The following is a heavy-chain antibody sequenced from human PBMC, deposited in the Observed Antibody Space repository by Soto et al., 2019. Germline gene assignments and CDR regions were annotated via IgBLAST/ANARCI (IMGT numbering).Heavy chain of an antibody. V-gene: IGHV3-23*01. Sequence: EVQLLESGGGLVQPGGSLRLSCAASGFTFSSYAMSWVRQAPGKGLEWVSAISGSGGSTYYADSVKGRFTISRDNSKNTLYLQMNSLRAEDTAVDYCAKVGGYSYGYFEYWGQGTLVTVSS. J-gene: IGHJ4*02. CDR1: GFTFSSYA. CDR2: ISGSGGST. CDR3: AKVGGYSYGYFEY. D-gene: IGHD5-18*01.